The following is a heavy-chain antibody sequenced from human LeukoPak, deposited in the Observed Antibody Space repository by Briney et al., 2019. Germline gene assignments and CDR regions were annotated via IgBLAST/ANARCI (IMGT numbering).Heavy chain of an antibody. J-gene: IGHJ4*02. CDR1: GFTFSSYA. D-gene: IGHD5-18*01. V-gene: IGHV3-23*01. Sequence: GGSLRLSCAASGFTFSSYAMNWVRQAPGQGLEWGSTISGSGDNTYYADSVKGRFTISRDNSQNTLYVPMHSLRAEDTALYHCAKKRGSNYGDFDYWGQGTLVSVAS. CDR2: ISGSGDNT. CDR3: AKKRGSNYGDFDY.